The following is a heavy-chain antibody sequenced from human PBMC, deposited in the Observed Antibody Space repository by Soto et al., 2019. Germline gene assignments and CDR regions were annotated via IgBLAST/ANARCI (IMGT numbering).Heavy chain of an antibody. Sequence: EVQLVESGGGLVQPGRSLRLSCAASGFTFDDYAMHWVRQAPGKGLEWVSGISWNSGSIGYADSVKGRLTISRDNDKNSLYLQMNSLRAEETALYYCAKDTGYDIFNGYFATDYWGQGTLVTVSS. J-gene: IGHJ4*02. D-gene: IGHD3-9*01. CDR3: AKDTGYDIFNGYFATDY. V-gene: IGHV3-9*01. CDR1: GFTFDDYA. CDR2: ISWNSGSI.